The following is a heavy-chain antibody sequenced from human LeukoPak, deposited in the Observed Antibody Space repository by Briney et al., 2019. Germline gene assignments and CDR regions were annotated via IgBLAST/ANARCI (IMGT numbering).Heavy chain of an antibody. Sequence: PGGSLRLSCAASGFTFSSYSMNWVRQAPGKGLEWVSSISRSSSYIYYADSVKGRFTISRDNAKNSLYMQMNSLRAEDTAVYYCARDWWGAPRGIVVVPAAIRTGLDVWGKGTTVTVSS. D-gene: IGHD2-2*02. CDR2: ISRSSSYI. CDR3: ARDWWGAPRGIVVVPAAIRTGLDV. CDR1: GFTFSSYS. J-gene: IGHJ6*04. V-gene: IGHV3-21*01.